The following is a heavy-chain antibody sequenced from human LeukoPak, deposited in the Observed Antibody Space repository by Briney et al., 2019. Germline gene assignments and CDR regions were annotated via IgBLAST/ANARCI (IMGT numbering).Heavy chain of an antibody. CDR2: ISSSSSYI. CDR3: ARVRDYGGSEDY. V-gene: IGHV3-21*01. CDR1: GFTFSSYS. Sequence: GGSLRLSCAASGFTFSSYSMNWVRQAPGKGLEWVSSISSSSSYIYYADSVKGRFTISRDNAKNSLYLQMNSLRAEDTAVYYCARVRDYGGSEDYWGQGTLVTVSS. D-gene: IGHD4-23*01. J-gene: IGHJ4*02.